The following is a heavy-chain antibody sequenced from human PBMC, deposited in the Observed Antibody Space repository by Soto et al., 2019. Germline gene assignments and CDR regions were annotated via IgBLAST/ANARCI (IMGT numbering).Heavy chain of an antibody. V-gene: IGHV1-58*03. CDR2: IVVGTADT. Sequence: QTQLLQSGPEVKQPGTSVKVSCRASGFAFSTSAVQWVRQARGQRLEWIGWIVVGTADTNYAQKFQERVTITTDSSTNTAYLELGSLRFDDTAVYYCAAATRSTHYYYGMDVWGPGTTVTVSS. D-gene: IGHD1-1*01. J-gene: IGHJ6*02. CDR1: GFAFSTSA. CDR3: AAATRSTHYYYGMDV.